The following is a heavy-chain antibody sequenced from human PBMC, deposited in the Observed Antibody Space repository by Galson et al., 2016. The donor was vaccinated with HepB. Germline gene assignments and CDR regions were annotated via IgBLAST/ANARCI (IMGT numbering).Heavy chain of an antibody. V-gene: IGHV1-69*13. CDR1: GGTFSNYA. CDR2: IAPTFGKT. Sequence: SVKVSCKASGGTFSNYAITWVRQAPGQGLEWMGGIAPTFGKTDYAQKFQGRLTIAADESTSTAYMQLSSLRSEDTAVFYCARVMSGGNVFEFWGQGTLVIVSS. J-gene: IGHJ4*02. CDR3: ARVMSGGNVFEF. D-gene: IGHD2-8*02.